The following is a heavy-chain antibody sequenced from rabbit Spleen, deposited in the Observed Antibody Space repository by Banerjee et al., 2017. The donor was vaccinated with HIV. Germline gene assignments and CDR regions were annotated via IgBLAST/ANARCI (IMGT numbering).Heavy chain of an antibody. J-gene: IGHJ4*01. CDR2: IDPIFGST. CDR1: GFSFSNNYV. Sequence: QEHLEESGGDLVKPGASLTLTCTASGFSFSNNYVMCWVRQAPGKGLEWIGYIDPIFGSTAYASWVNGRFSISRENTQNTVFLQMTSLTVADTATYFCAREAAYYFVLWGPGTLVTVS. D-gene: IGHD1-1*01. V-gene: IGHV1S45*01. CDR3: AREAAYYFVL.